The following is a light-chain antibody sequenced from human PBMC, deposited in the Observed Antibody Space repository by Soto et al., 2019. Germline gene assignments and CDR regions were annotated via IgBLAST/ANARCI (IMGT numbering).Light chain of an antibody. CDR2: DAS. Sequence: EIVLTQSPATLSLSPGERATLSCRASQSVSSYLAWYQQKPGQAPRLLIYDASNRATGIPARFSGSGSGTEFTLTSSSREPEDFAVFYGQQHSNWPPETLGQGTKVEI. CDR1: QSVSSY. CDR3: QQHSNWPPET. J-gene: IGKJ1*01. V-gene: IGKV3-11*01.